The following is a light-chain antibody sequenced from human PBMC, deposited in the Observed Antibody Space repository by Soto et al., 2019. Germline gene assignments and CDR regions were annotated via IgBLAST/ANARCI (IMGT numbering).Light chain of an antibody. Sequence: EIVLTHSPGTLSLSPGERATLSCRASQSVSNNYLAWYQQKPGQAPRLLIYGLSIRAPGVPARFSVSGSGTELTLTISSLQSEDFAVYFCQQYYNWPTFGQGTKVDIK. J-gene: IGKJ1*01. CDR1: QSVSNN. CDR2: GLS. CDR3: QQYYNWPT. V-gene: IGKV3-15*01.